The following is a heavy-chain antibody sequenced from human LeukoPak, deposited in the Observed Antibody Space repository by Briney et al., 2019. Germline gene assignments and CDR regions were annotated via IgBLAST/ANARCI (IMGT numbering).Heavy chain of an antibody. CDR3: ARAFGVVIYFDY. J-gene: IGHJ4*02. Sequence: SETLSLTCSVSGYSISSGSYWGWIRQPPGKGLEWPGSIHHSGSTYYNPSLKSRVTISVDTSKNHFSLKLTSVTAADTAVYYCARAFGVVIYFDYWGQGTLVTVSS. V-gene: IGHV4-38-2*02. CDR2: IHHSGST. D-gene: IGHD3-3*01. CDR1: GYSISSGSY.